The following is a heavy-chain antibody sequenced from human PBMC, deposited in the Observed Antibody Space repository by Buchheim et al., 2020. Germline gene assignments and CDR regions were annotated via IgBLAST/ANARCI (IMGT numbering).Heavy chain of an antibody. CDR3: ARDAIFGVEPYYYYGMDV. D-gene: IGHD3-3*01. CDR2: IYYSGST. J-gene: IGHJ6*02. CDR1: GGPISSGGYY. V-gene: IGHV4-31*01. Sequence: QVQLQESGPGLVKPSQTLSLPCTVSGGPISSGGYYWSWIRPHPGKGLEWIGYIYYSGSTYYNPSLTSLVTISVNTSKNPFSLKLSSVTAAETAVYYCARDAIFGVEPYYYYGMDVWGQGTT.